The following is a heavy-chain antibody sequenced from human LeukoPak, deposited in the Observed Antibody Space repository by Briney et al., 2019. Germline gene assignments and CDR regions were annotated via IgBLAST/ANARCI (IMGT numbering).Heavy chain of an antibody. Sequence: SGGSLRLSCAASGFTFSSYSMNWVRQAPGEGLEWLSYISGSSSTIYYADSVKGRFTISRDNAKNSLYLQMDSLRAEDTAVYYCARESLGYCSGSTCYYFYMDFWGKGTTVTVSS. CDR3: ARESLGYCSGSTCYYFYMDF. D-gene: IGHD2-15*01. J-gene: IGHJ6*03. CDR1: GFTFSSYS. V-gene: IGHV3-48*04. CDR2: ISGSSSTI.